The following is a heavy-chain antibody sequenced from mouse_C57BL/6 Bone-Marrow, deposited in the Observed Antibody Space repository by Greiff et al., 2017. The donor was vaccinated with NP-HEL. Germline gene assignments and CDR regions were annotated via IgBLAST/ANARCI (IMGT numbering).Heavy chain of an antibody. V-gene: IGHV5-16*01. CDR3: ARTLIYDGYSWYFDV. CDR2: INYDGSST. Sequence: DVKLVESEGGLVQPGSSMKLSCTASGFTFSDYYMAWVRQVPEKGLEWVANINYDGSSTYYLDSLKSRFIISRDNAKNILYLQMSSLKSEDTATYYCARTLIYDGYSWYFDVWGTGTTVTVSS. D-gene: IGHD2-3*01. CDR1: GFTFSDYY. J-gene: IGHJ1*03.